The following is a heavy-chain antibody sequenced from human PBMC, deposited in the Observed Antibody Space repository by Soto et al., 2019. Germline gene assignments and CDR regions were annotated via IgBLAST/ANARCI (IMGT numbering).Heavy chain of an antibody. CDR1: RFTFCRYA. V-gene: IGHV3-53*01. CDR3: ANPTQLYGMDV. CDR2: IYSGGST. D-gene: IGHD1-1*01. J-gene: IGHJ6*02. Sequence: LSGAATRFTFCRYAMCLVRQAPGKGLEWVSVIYSGGSTYYADSVKGRFTISRDNSKNTLYLQMNSLRAEDTAVYYCANPTQLYGMDVLGQGTTVTVSS.